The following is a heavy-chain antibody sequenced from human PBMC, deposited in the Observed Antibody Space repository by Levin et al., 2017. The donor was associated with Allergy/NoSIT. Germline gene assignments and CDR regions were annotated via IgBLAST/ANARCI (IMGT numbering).Heavy chain of an antibody. CDR1: GFTFSSYA. Sequence: SCAASGFTFSSYAMGWVRQAPGKGLEWVSCISGSGGSTYYGDSVKGRFTISRDNSKNTLYLQMSSLRADDTAVFYCAKDRGMVRGHAQPGDAFDFWGQGTMVTVSS. J-gene: IGHJ3*01. D-gene: IGHD3-10*01. V-gene: IGHV3-23*01. CDR2: ISGSGGST. CDR3: AKDRGMVRGHAQPGDAFDF.